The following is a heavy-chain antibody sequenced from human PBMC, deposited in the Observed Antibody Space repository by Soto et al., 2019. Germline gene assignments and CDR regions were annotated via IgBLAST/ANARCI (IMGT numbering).Heavy chain of an antibody. V-gene: IGHV3-23*01. CDR2: ISEGGERT. CDR1: GFTFSDYV. J-gene: IGHJ6*02. CDR3: ARDRSTDFGLDV. Sequence: EVQLLESGGDLVQPGGSLRLSCVASGFTFSDYVMSWVRQVPGKGLEWVSSISEGGERTDYRDSVRGRFTISRDNARFTLHLQMNSLRVDDTAIYFCARDRSTDFGLDVWGQGTTVTVSS. D-gene: IGHD3-3*01.